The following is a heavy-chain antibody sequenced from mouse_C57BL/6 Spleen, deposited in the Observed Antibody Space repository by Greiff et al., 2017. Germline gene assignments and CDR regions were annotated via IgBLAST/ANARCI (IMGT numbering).Heavy chain of an antibody. V-gene: IGHV1-15*01. J-gene: IGHJ2*01. CDR3: TRRGDSSGY. CDR1: GYTFTDYE. D-gene: IGHD3-2*02. CDR2: IDPETGGT. Sequence: QLQQSGAELVRPGASVTLSCKALGYTFTDYEMHWVKQTPVHGLEWIGAIDPETGGTAYNQKFKGKAILTADKSSSTAYMELRSLTSEDSAVYYYTRRGDSSGYWGQGTTLTVSS.